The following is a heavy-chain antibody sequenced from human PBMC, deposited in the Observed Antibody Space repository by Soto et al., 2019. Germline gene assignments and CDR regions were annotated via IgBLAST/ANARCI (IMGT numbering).Heavy chain of an antibody. CDR2: IGAYNGNT. Sequence: ASVKVSCKASGYTFTSDGISWVRQAPGQGLEWMGWIGAYNGNTNYAQKLQGRVTMTTDTSTSTAYMELRSLRSDDTAVYYCARSPYGDYAYYYYGMDVWGQGTTVTVS. D-gene: IGHD4-17*01. V-gene: IGHV1-18*04. J-gene: IGHJ6*02. CDR1: GYTFTSDG. CDR3: ARSPYGDYAYYYYGMDV.